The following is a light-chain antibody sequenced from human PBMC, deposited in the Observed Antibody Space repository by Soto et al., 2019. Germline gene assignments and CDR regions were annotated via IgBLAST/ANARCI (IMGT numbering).Light chain of an antibody. V-gene: IGKV3D-20*01. CDR1: QSVSSD. CDR3: QQYGSSPST. J-gene: IGKJ5*01. CDR2: DAS. Sequence: EIVMTQSPATLSVSPGERATLSCRASQSVSSDLAWYHQRPGLAPRLLIYDASSRATGIPDRFSGSGSGTDFTLTISRLEPEDFAVYYCQQYGSSPSTFGQGTRLEIK.